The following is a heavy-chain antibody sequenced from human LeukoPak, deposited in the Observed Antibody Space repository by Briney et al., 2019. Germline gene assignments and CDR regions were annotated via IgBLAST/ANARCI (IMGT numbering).Heavy chain of an antibody. V-gene: IGHV3-30*04. D-gene: IGHD5-18*01. J-gene: IGHJ4*02. CDR2: ISYDGSNK. CDR1: GFIFNSYA. Sequence: GGSLRLSCAASGFIFNSYAMHWVRQAPGKGLEWVAIISYDGSNKYYADSVKGRFTISRDNSKNTLYLQMNSLRAEDTAVYYCARALNRIYGYRLFDYWGQGTQVTVSS. CDR3: ARALNRIYGYRLFDY.